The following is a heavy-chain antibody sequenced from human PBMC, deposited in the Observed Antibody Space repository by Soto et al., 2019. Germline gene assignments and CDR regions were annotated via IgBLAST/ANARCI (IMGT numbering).Heavy chain of an antibody. V-gene: IGHV3-30-3*01. CDR3: ARDGGGASGSLHYGMDV. CDR1: GFTFSRYA. Sequence: QVQLVESGGGVVQPGRSLRLACAASGFTFSRYAMHWVRQAPGKVLEWVAVISYDGSNKYYADSVKGRFTISRDNSKNTLYLQMNSLRAEDTAVYYCARDGGGASGSLHYGMDVWGQGTTVTVSS. CDR2: ISYDGSNK. D-gene: IGHD1-26*01. J-gene: IGHJ6*02.